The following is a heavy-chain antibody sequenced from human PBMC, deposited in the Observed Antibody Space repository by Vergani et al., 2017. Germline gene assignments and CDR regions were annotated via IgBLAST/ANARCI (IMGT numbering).Heavy chain of an antibody. CDR3: ARHISVVRPSSMTAFDY. CDR1: GGSISSGSYY. Sequence: QVQLQESGPGLVKPSQTLSLTCTVSGGSISSGSYYWSWIRQPAGKGLEWIGRISTSGSTNYNPSLKSRVTISLDTSKNQFSLKLNSLTAADTAVYYCARHISVVRPSSMTAFDYWGQGTLVTVSS. V-gene: IGHV4-61*02. D-gene: IGHD2-21*01. CDR2: ISTSGST. J-gene: IGHJ4*02.